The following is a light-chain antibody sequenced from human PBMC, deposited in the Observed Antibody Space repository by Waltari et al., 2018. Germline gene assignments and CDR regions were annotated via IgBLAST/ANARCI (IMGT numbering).Light chain of an antibody. V-gene: IGLV2-23*02. CDR3: CSYAGSSTHVV. CDR2: EVS. Sequence: QSALTQPASVSGSPGQSITISCTRTSSDVGTFNLVSWYHRHPGKAPKLIIYEVSKRPSGVSYRFSGSKSGNTASLTISGLQTEDEADYYCCSYAGSSTHVVFGGGTKLTVL. J-gene: IGLJ2*01. CDR1: SSDVGTFNL.